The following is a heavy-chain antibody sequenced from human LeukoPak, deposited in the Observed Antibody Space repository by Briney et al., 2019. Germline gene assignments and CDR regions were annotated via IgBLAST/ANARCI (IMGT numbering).Heavy chain of an antibody. CDR1: GGSLSGYY. V-gene: IGHV4-34*01. J-gene: IGHJ4*02. CDR2: INHSGST. CDR3: ASRTAARFYYFDY. D-gene: IGHD6-6*01. Sequence: SETLSLTCAVYGGSLSGYYWTWIRQPPGKGLEWIGEINHSGSTNYNPSLKSRVTISVDTSKNQFSLKLSSVTAADTAVYYCASRTAARFYYFDYWGQGTLVTVSS.